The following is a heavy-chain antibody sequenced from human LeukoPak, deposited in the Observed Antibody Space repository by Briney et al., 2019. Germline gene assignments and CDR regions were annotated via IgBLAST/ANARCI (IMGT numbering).Heavy chain of an antibody. CDR2: INHSGST. Sequence: SETLSLTCAVYGGSFSGYYWSWIRQPPGKGLEWIGEINHSGSTNYNPSLKSRVTISVDTSKNQFSLKLSSVTAADTAVYYCAGGPGYSSSWRLIGFDYWGQGTLVTVSS. CDR1: GGSFSGYY. CDR3: AGGPGYSSSWRLIGFDY. J-gene: IGHJ4*02. D-gene: IGHD6-13*01. V-gene: IGHV4-34*01.